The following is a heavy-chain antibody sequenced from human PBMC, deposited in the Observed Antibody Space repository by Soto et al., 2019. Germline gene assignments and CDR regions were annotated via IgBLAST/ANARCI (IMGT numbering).Heavy chain of an antibody. V-gene: IGHV4-4*07. CDR3: ARGGIQLSYAFDY. Sequence: PSETLSLTCSVSGTSVSNYYWSWIRQPAGKGLEHIGRIYTSGSTSYNPSLKSRVTMSMDTSQTQIYLNLSSVTAADTAVHYCARGGIQLSYAFDYWGQGILVTVSS. J-gene: IGHJ4*02. D-gene: IGHD5-18*01. CDR2: IYTSGST. CDR1: GTSVSNYY.